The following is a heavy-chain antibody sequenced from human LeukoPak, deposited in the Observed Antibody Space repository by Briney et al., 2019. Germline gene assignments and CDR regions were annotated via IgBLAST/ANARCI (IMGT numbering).Heavy chain of an antibody. D-gene: IGHD6-13*01. J-gene: IGHJ4*02. CDR3: AKQGYSTSWYYLDF. CDR2: ISGTGGTT. V-gene: IGHV3-23*01. CDR1: GFTFSVYS. Sequence: GGSLRLSCAASGFTFSVYSMSWVRQAPGKGLEWVSGISGTGGTTYYAPSVQGRFAMSRDNSKSTVYLEMNSLTAEDTAVYSCAKQGYSTSWYYLDFWGPGALVTVSS.